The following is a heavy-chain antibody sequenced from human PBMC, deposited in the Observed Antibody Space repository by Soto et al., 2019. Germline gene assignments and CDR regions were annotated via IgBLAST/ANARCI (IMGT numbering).Heavy chain of an antibody. CDR2: ITSHGGTT. Sequence: GSLRLSCAASGFTFSSYAMHWVRQAPGKGLEYVSGITSHGGTTYYADSVKGRFTISRDNSKNTLYLQMGSLRAEDTAVYYCTRDTYTALDYWGQGTLVTVSS. CDR3: TRDTYTALDY. D-gene: IGHD2-2*02. J-gene: IGHJ4*02. CDR1: GFTFSSYA. V-gene: IGHV3-64*02.